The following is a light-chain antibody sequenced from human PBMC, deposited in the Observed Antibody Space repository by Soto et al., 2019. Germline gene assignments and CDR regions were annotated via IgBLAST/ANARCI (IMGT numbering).Light chain of an antibody. CDR1: SSNIGAGYD. V-gene: IGLV1-40*01. CDR2: GNS. CDR3: QSYDSSLSGHVV. Sequence: QSVLTQPPSVSGAPGQRVTISCTGSSSNIGAGYDVHWYQQLPGTAPKLLIYGNSNRPSGVPDRFSGSKSGTSASLAITGLQAEDGADYYCQSYDSSLSGHVVFGGGTQVTVL. J-gene: IGLJ2*01.